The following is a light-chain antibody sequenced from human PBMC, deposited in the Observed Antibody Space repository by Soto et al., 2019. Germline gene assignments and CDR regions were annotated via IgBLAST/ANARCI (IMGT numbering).Light chain of an antibody. CDR3: QQYETYSPT. CDR2: DAS. Sequence: DIEITQSPSTLSASVGDRVTITCRASQSVSGSLAWYQQKSGRPPNVLINDASTLEDGVPSRFSGSGSGTEFTLSISSLQPDDFETYYCQQYETYSPTFGQGTKVELK. CDR1: QSVSGS. V-gene: IGKV1-5*01. J-gene: IGKJ1*01.